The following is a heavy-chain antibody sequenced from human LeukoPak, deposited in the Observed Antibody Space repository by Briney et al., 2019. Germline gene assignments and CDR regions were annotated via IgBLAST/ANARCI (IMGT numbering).Heavy chain of an antibody. CDR1: GGTFSSYA. CDR3: ARGRRPLYYYGSGSYGPFDY. J-gene: IGHJ4*02. Sequence: ASVKVSCKASGGTFSSYAISWVRQAPGQGLEWMGGIIPIFGTANYAQKFQGRVTITADESTSTAYMELSSLRSEDTAVYYCARGRRPLYYYGSGSYGPFDYWGQGTLVTVSS. D-gene: IGHD3-10*01. V-gene: IGHV1-69*13. CDR2: IIPIFGTA.